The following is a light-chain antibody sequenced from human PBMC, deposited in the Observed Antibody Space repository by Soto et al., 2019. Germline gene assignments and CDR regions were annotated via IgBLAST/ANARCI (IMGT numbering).Light chain of an antibody. CDR3: QSYDSSLSGYV. V-gene: IGLV1-40*01. Sequence: QSVLTQPPSASGAPGQRVTISCTGSSSNIGAGYDVHWYQQLPGTAPKLLIYGNSNRPSGVPDRFSGSQSGTSASLAITGLQAEDEADYYCQSYDSSLSGYVFGTGTKLTVL. J-gene: IGLJ1*01. CDR2: GNS. CDR1: SSNIGAGYD.